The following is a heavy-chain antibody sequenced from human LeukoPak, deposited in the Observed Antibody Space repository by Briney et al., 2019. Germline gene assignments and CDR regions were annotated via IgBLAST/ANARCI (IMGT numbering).Heavy chain of an antibody. CDR1: GGSISSSTDY. J-gene: IGHJ6*03. CDR2: IYYSGST. D-gene: IGHD5-18*01. Sequence: PSETLSLTCTVSGGSISSSTDYWGWIRQPPGKGLEWIGSIYYSGSTYYNPSLKSRVTISVDTSKNQFSLKLSSVTAADTAVYYCARQGLRHYYYMDVWGKGTTVTISS. CDR3: ARQGLRHYYYMDV. V-gene: IGHV4-39*01.